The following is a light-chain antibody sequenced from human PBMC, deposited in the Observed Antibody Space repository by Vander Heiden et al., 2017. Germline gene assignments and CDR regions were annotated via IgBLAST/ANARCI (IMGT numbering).Light chain of an antibody. V-gene: IGLV2-18*02. CDR2: GVN. Sequence: QSALTQPPSVSGSPGQSVTIPYPGTSSDVGRYNHDPWYQQPPGTAPKLIIYGVNNRPSGVPDRFSGSKSGNTASLTISGLQAEDEADYYCTSFSSSGTYVFGTGTEVTV. CDR3: TSFSSSGTYV. CDR1: SSDVGRYNH. J-gene: IGLJ1*01.